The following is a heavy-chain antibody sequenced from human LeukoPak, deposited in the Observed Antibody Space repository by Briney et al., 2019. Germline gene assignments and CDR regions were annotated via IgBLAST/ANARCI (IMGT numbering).Heavy chain of an antibody. CDR1: GYNFTIHW. D-gene: IGHD3-10*01. V-gene: IGHV5-51*01. CDR2: IYPDDSDT. Sequence: GESLKISCKASGYNFTIHWIAWVRQMPGKGLELMGIIYPDDSDTRYSPSFQGQVTISADKSISTAYLQWGSLEASDTAIYYCGRSYGTWNYADYWGQGTPVTVSS. J-gene: IGHJ4*02. CDR3: GRSYGTWNYADY.